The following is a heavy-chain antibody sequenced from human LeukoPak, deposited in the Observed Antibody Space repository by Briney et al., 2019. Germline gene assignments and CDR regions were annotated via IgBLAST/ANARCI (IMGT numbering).Heavy chain of an antibody. J-gene: IGHJ5*02. D-gene: IGHD2-2*01. CDR3: ARDLPLIVVVPAATKRNWFDP. V-gene: IGHV1-18*04. Sequence: ASVKVSCKASGYTFTSYGISRVRQAPGQGLEWMGWISAYNGNTNYAQKLQGRVTMTTDTSTSTAYMELRSLRSDDTAVYYCARDLPLIVVVPAATKRNWFDPWGQGTLVTVSS. CDR2: ISAYNGNT. CDR1: GYTFTSYG.